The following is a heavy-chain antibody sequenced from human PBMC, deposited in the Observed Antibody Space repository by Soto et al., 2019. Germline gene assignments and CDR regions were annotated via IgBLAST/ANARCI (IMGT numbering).Heavy chain of an antibody. D-gene: IGHD2-2*01. CDR3: TRDPARGYYYGMDV. V-gene: IGHV3-49*03. Sequence: PGGSLRLSCTASGFTFGDYAMSWFRQAPGKGLELVGFIRSKAYGGTTEYAASVKGRFTISRDDSKSIAYLQMNSLETEDTAVYYCTRDPARGYYYGMDVWGQGTTVTVSS. CDR1: GFTFGDYA. CDR2: IRSKAYGGTT. J-gene: IGHJ6*02.